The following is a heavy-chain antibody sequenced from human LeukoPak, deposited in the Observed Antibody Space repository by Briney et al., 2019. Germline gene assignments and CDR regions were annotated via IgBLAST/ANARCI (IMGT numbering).Heavy chain of an antibody. CDR3: ARDSLHYYDSSGYFLN. CDR1: GYTFTSYA. D-gene: IGHD3-22*01. J-gene: IGHJ4*02. V-gene: IGHV7-4-1*02. Sequence: ASVKVSCKASGYTFTSYAMNWVRQAPGQGLEWMGWINTNTGNPTYAQGFTGRFVFSLDTSVSTAYLQISSLKAEDTAVYYCARDSLHYYDSSGYFLNWGQGTLVTVSS. CDR2: INTNTGNP.